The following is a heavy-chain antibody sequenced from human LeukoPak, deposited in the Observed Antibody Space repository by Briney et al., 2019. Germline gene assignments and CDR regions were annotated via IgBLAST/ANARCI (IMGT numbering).Heavy chain of an antibody. CDR1: GFTSSDYY. V-gene: IGHV3-11*06. Sequence: PGGSLRLSCAASGFTSSDYYMSWIRQPPGKGLEWVSYISSSSSYTNYADSVKGRFTISRDNAKNSLYLQMNSLRAEDTAVYYCARAPEVGGFDYWGQGTLVTVSS. CDR3: ARAPEVGGFDY. D-gene: IGHD1-26*01. CDR2: ISSSSSYT. J-gene: IGHJ4*02.